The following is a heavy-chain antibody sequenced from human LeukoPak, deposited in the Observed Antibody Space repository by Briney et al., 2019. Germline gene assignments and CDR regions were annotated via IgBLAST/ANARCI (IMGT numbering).Heavy chain of an antibody. CDR1: GFTFSSYG. CDR2: ISYDGSNK. V-gene: IGHV3-30*18. CDR3: AKDDPYYDSSGYYIITDY. D-gene: IGHD3-22*01. J-gene: IGHJ4*02. Sequence: GGSLRLSCAASGFTFSSYGMHWVRQAPGKGLEWVAVISYDGSNKYYADSVKGRFTISRDNSKNTLYLQMNSLRAEDTAVYYCAKDDPYYDSSGYYIITDYWGQGTLVTVSS.